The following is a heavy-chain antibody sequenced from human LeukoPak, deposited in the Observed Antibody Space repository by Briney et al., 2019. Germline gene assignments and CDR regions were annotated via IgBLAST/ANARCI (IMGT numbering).Heavy chain of an antibody. CDR3: ARDIVSIGGDCYSDY. V-gene: IGHV4-30-4*01. CDR2: IYYSGST. Sequence: NPSETLSLTCTVSSGSISSGDYYWSWIRQPPGKGLEWIGYIYYSGSTYYNPSLKSRVTISVDTSKNQFSLKLSSVTAADTAVYYCARDIVSIGGDCYSDYWGQGTLVTVSS. J-gene: IGHJ4*02. CDR1: SGSISSGDYY. D-gene: IGHD2-21*02.